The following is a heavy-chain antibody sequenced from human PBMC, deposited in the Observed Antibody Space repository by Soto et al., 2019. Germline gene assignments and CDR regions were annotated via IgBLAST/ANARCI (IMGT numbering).Heavy chain of an antibody. J-gene: IGHJ5*02. CDR3: AKSLYDFWSVYHLVGWFDP. CDR1: GGTFSSYA. D-gene: IGHD3-3*01. Sequence: QVQLVQSGAEVKKPGSSVKVSCKASGGTFSSYAISWVRQAPGQGLEWMGGIIPIFGTANYAQKFQGRVTITADKSTRRAYMELSSLRSEDTAVYYCAKSLYDFWSVYHLVGWFDPWGQGTLVTVSS. V-gene: IGHV1-69*06. CDR2: IIPIFGTA.